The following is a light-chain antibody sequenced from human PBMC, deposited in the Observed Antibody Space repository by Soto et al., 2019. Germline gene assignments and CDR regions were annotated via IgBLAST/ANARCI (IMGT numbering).Light chain of an antibody. J-gene: IGKJ4*01. CDR3: MQALQTPIT. CDR2: LGS. Sequence: DIVMTQCPLPLPVTPAEPASISCRSSQSLLHSSGYNCSDWYLQKPGQAPRLLVYLGSNRASGVPDRFSGSGSGTDFTLKISRVEAEDVGVYYCMQALQTPITFGGGTKVDIK. CDR1: QSLLHSSGYNC. V-gene: IGKV2-28*01.